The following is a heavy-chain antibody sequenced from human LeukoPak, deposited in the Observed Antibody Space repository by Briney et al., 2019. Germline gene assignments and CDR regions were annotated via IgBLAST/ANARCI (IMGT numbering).Heavy chain of an antibody. CDR1: GFTFTNAW. J-gene: IGHJ4*02. CDR3: ARGDSSGYLLDY. V-gene: IGHV3-21*01. D-gene: IGHD3-22*01. CDR2: ISSTSSYI. Sequence: PGGSLRLSCAASGFTFTNAWMTWVRPPPGKALEWVSIISSTSSYIYYADSVKGRFTISRDNAKNSLYLQMNSLRGEDTAVYYCARGDSSGYLLDYWGQGTLVTVSS.